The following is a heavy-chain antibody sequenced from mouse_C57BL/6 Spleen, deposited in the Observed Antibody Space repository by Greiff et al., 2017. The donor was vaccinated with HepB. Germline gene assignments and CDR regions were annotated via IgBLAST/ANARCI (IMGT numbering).Heavy chain of an antibody. Sequence: EVKLMESEGGLVQPGSSMKLSCTASGFTFSDYYMAWVRQVPEKGLEWVANINYDGSSTYYLDSLKSRFIISRDNAKNILYLQMSSLKSEDTATYYCARDREGVYYGSSFDYWGQGTTLTVSS. CDR1: GFTFSDYY. D-gene: IGHD1-1*01. CDR2: INYDGSST. V-gene: IGHV5-16*01. CDR3: ARDREGVYYGSSFDY. J-gene: IGHJ2*01.